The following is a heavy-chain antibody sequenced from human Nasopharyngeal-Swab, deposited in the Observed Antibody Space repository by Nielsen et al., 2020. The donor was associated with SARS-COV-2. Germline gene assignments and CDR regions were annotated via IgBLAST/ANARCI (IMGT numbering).Heavy chain of an antibody. CDR2: IYPGDSDT. V-gene: IGHV5-51*01. CDR3: ARLRGGNSSGWPDAFDI. D-gene: IGHD6-19*01. CDR1: GSSFTSYW. Sequence: GESLKISCKGSGSSFTSYWIGWVRQMPGKGLEWMGIIYPGDSDTRYSPSFQGQVTISADKSISTAYLQWSSLKASDTAMYYCARLRGGNSSGWPDAFDIWGQGTMVTVSS. J-gene: IGHJ3*02.